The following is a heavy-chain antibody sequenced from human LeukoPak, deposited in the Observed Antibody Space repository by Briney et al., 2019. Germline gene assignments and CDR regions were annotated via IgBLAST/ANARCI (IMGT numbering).Heavy chain of an antibody. V-gene: IGHV4-59*01. CDR2: IYYSGST. CDR3: TRGSIAYYYMDV. D-gene: IGHD3-22*01. Sequence: PSETLSLTCTVSGGSISSYYWSWIRQPPGKGLEWIGNIYYSGSTNYNPSLKSRVTISVDTSKNQFSLKLSSATAADTAVYYCTRGSIAYYYMDVWGKGTTVTISS. CDR1: GGSISSYY. J-gene: IGHJ6*03.